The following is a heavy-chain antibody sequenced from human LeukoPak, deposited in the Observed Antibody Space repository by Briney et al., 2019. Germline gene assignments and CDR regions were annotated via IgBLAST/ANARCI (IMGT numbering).Heavy chain of an antibody. J-gene: IGHJ5*02. Sequence: ASVKVSCKDSGYTFTSYRTCWVRQAPGQGLGWMGWISAYNGNTNYAQKLQGRVTMTTDTSTSTAYMELRSLRSDDTAVYYCARARYNWNDAGNWFDRWGQGTLVTVSS. CDR1: GYTFTSYR. CDR2: ISAYNGNT. V-gene: IGHV1-18*01. CDR3: ARARYNWNDAGNWFDR. D-gene: IGHD1-1*01.